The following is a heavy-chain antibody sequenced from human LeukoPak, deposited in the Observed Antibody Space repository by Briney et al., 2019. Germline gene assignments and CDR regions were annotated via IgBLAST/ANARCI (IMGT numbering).Heavy chain of an antibody. CDR3: AREVDGYSLADL. V-gene: IGHV3-23*01. D-gene: IGHD5-24*01. CDR2: IDGGRT. CDR1: GFTFGNYA. Sequence: GGSLRLSCVASGFTFGNYAMSWVRQAPGKGLEWVSAIDGGRTYYGDSVKGRFSISRDNSKNTLYLQMNRLRVEDTAVYYCAREVDGYSLADLWGRGTLVTVSS. J-gene: IGHJ2*01.